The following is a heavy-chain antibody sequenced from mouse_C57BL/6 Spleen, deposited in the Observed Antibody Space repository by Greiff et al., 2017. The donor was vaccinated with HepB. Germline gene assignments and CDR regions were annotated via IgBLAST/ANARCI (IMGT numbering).Heavy chain of an antibody. CDR2: INPNNGGT. Sequence: VQLQQSGPELVKPGASVKIPCKASGYTFTDYNMDWVKQSHGKSLEWIGDINPNNGGTIYNQKFKGKATLTVDKSSSTAYMELRSLTSEDTAVYYCARGSNYRYYYAMDYWGQGTSVTVSS. CDR1: GYTFTDYN. D-gene: IGHD2-5*01. J-gene: IGHJ4*01. V-gene: IGHV1-18*01. CDR3: ARGSNYRYYYAMDY.